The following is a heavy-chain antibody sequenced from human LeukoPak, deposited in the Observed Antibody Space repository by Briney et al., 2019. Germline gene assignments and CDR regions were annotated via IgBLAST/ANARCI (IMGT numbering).Heavy chain of an antibody. V-gene: IGHV3-21*01. CDR1: GFTFSSYS. Sequence: GGSLRLSCAASGFTFSSYSMNWVRQAPGKGLEWVSSISSSSSYIYYADSVKGRFTISRDNAKNSLYLQMNSLRAEDTAVCYCARDFEYYDILTGYYTYYYGMDVWGQGTTVTVSS. CDR3: ARDFEYYDILTGYYTYYYGMDV. CDR2: ISSSSSYI. D-gene: IGHD3-9*01. J-gene: IGHJ6*02.